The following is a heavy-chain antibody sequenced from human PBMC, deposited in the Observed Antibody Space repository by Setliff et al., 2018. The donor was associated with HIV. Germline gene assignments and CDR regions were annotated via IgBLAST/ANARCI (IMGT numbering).Heavy chain of an antibody. Sequence: SETLSLTCTVSGDSFNGSHYLWGWIRQPPGKGLEWVGNVYYNWATYYNPSPKNRVTISVDTSKNQFSLRLTSVTAADTAVYYCAREPDYWGQGILVTSPQ. CDR3: AREPDY. V-gene: IGHV4-39*07. CDR1: GDSFNGSHYL. CDR2: VYYNWAT. J-gene: IGHJ4*02.